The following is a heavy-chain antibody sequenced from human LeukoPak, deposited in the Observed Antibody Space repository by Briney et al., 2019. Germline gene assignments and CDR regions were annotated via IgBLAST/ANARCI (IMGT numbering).Heavy chain of an antibody. CDR1: GGSFSVYY. CDR2: INHSGST. Sequence: SETLSLTCAVYGGSFSVYYWSWIRQPPGKGLEWIGEINHSGSTNYNPSLKSRVTISVDTSKNQFSLKLSSVTAADTAVYYCARLPYYGSGRRAFDIWGQGTMVTVSS. J-gene: IGHJ3*02. D-gene: IGHD3-10*01. CDR3: ARLPYYGSGRRAFDI. V-gene: IGHV4-34*01.